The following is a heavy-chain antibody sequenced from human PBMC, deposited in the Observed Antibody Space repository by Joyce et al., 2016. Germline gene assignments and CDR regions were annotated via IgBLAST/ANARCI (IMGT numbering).Heavy chain of an antibody. J-gene: IGHJ2*01. Sequence: QVQLVQSGAEVKKPGASVKVSCKVSEYTLTELSIHWVRQAPGKGLEWMGGFDPEDGETIYEQKFQGRHTMTEDTSTETSSMELSSVTSDDTAVYYCASGGTSYWCFDLWGRGTLVTVSS. V-gene: IGHV1-24*01. CDR3: ASGGTSYWCFDL. CDR1: EYTLTELS. CDR2: FDPEDGET. D-gene: IGHD4-23*01.